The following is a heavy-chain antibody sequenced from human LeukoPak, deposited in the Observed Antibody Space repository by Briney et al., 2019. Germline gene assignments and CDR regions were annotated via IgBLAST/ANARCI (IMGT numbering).Heavy chain of an antibody. V-gene: IGHV4-39*01. Sequence: SETRSLTCTVASGSISSSSYYWGWIRQPPGKGLEWIGSIYYSGCTYYNPSLRSRVTMSGDTAKTQFSLTLTSVTATDTAVYHCARQRSIAAAMYSFDYWGQGTLVTVSS. CDR3: ARQRSIAAAMYSFDY. J-gene: IGHJ4*02. CDR1: SGSISSSSYY. CDR2: IYYSGCT. D-gene: IGHD6-13*01.